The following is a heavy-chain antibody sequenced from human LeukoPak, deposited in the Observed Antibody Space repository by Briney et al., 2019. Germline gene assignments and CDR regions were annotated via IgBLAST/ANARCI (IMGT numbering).Heavy chain of an antibody. V-gene: IGHV3-33*01. J-gene: IGHJ3*02. CDR1: GFTFSGYG. Sequence: GGSLRLSCAASGFTFSGYGMHWVRQAPGKGLEWVAVIWYDGSNKYYADSVKGRFTISRDNSKNTLYLQMNSLKAEDTAVYYCARPPMVRGVIITGDDVFDIWGQGTMVTVSS. CDR2: IWYDGSNK. CDR3: ARPPMVRGVIITGDDVFDI. D-gene: IGHD3-10*01.